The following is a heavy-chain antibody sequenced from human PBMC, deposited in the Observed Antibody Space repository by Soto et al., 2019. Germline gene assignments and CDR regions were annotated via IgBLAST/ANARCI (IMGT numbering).Heavy chain of an antibody. V-gene: IGHV4-30-4*01. Sequence: SETLSLTCTVSGGSISSDDYYWSWIRQPPGKGLEWIGDIYYSGSTYYNPSLKSRITISADTSKNQFSLKLNSVTAADTAVYYCARKLERRQFDPWGQGALVTVSS. CDR3: ARKLERRQFDP. J-gene: IGHJ5*02. CDR1: GGSISSDDYY. CDR2: IYYSGST. D-gene: IGHD1-1*01.